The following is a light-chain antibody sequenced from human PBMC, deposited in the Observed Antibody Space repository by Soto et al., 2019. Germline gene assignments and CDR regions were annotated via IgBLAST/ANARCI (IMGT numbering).Light chain of an antibody. CDR2: DAS. CDR1: QNIFNY. V-gene: IGKV1-33*01. CDR3: QQYEDLPLT. Sequence: DVQLTQSPSTLPAFVGDRVAITCQATQNIFNYLNWFQQRPGKTPQLLISDASHLEPGVPSRFSGQRSGTDFTLIISDLQPEDFATYFCQQYEDLPLTFGGGTRVEV. J-gene: IGKJ4*01.